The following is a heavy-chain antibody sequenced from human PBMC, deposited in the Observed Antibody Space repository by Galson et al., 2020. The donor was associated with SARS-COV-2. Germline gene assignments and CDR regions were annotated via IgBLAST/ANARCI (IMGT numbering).Heavy chain of an antibody. CDR1: GFTFSSYT. CDR3: ARDASWAMFGMDV. J-gene: IGHJ6*02. D-gene: IGHD1-26*01. Sequence: GGSLRLSCAVSGFTFSSYTMNWVRQAPGKGLEWVSAISSNSDYIYYADSLKGRFTISRDNGKNSLYLQMNSLRAEDTAVYYCARDASWAMFGMDVGGQGTTVTVSS. V-gene: IGHV3-21*01. CDR2: ISSNSDYI.